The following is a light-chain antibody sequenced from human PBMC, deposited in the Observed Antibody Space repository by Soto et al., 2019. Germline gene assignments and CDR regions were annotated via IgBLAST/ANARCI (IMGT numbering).Light chain of an antibody. CDR2: EVS. J-gene: IGLJ3*02. Sequence: QSARTQPPPASGSPGQSVTISCTGTSSDVGAYNYVSWYQQYPGIAPKLMIYEVSKRPSGVPDRFSGSKSGKTASLTVSGLQPEDEADYYCTSYAGSNIWVFGGATKLTVL. CDR3: TSYAGSNIWV. CDR1: SSDVGAYNY. V-gene: IGLV2-8*01.